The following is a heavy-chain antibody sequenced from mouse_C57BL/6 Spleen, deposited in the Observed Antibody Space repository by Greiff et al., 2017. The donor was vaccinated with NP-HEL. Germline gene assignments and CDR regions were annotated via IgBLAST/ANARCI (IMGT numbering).Heavy chain of an antibody. CDR2: IYPGDGDT. V-gene: IGHV1-80*01. D-gene: IGHD2-12*01. CDR3: ERPHYSQSPYYAMDY. CDR1: GYAFSSYW. Sequence: VQLQQSGAELVKPGASVKISCKASGYAFSSYWMNWVKQRPGKGLEWIGQIYPGDGDTNYNGKFKGKAILTADKSSSTACMQLSSLTSEDSAVYFCERPHYSQSPYYAMDYWGQGTSVTVSS. J-gene: IGHJ4*01.